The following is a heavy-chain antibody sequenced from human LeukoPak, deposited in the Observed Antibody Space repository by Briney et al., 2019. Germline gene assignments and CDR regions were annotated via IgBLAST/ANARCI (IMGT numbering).Heavy chain of an antibody. D-gene: IGHD3-16*02. V-gene: IGHV3-23*01. Sequence: GGSLRLSCAASGFTFSSYAMSWVRQAPGKGLEWVSAISGSGGSTYYADSVKGRFTIPRDNSKNTLYLQMNSLRAEDTAVYYCAKSPPLRLGELSLTWGQGTLVTVSS. CDR1: GFTFSSYA. CDR3: AKSPPLRLGELSLT. CDR2: ISGSGGST. J-gene: IGHJ5*02.